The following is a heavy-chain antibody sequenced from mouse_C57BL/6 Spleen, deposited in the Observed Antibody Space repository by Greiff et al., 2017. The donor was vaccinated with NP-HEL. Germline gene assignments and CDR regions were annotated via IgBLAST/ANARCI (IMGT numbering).Heavy chain of an antibody. V-gene: IGHV1-76*01. D-gene: IGHD1-1*01. CDR1: GYTFTDYY. Sequence: VQLQQSGAELVRPGASVKLSCKASGYTFTDYYINWVKQRPGQGLEWIARIYPGSGNTYYNEKFKGKATLTAEKSSSTAYMQLSSLTSEDSAVYFCARYGYGSSWSYAMDYWGQGTSVTVSS. J-gene: IGHJ4*01. CDR3: ARYGYGSSWSYAMDY. CDR2: IYPGSGNT.